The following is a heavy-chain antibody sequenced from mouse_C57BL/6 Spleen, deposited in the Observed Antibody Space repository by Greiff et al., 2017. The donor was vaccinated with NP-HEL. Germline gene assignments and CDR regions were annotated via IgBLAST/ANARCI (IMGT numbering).Heavy chain of an antibody. J-gene: IGHJ1*03. CDR1: GFTFTDYY. Sequence: DVMLVESGGGLVQPGGSLSLSCAASGFTFTDYYMSWVRQPPGKALEWLGFIRNKANGYTTEYSASVKGRFTISRDNSQSILYLQMNALRAEDSATYYCASVEGIYWYFDVWGTGTTVTVSS. CDR2: IRNKANGYTT. V-gene: IGHV7-3*01. CDR3: ASVEGIYWYFDV.